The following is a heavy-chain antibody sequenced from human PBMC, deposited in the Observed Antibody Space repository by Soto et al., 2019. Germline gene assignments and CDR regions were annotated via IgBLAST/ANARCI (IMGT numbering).Heavy chain of an antibody. CDR1: GFTFSSYA. J-gene: IGHJ4*02. D-gene: IGHD1-26*01. Sequence: EVQLLESGGGLVQPGGSLRLSCAASGFTFSSYAMSWVRQAPGKGLEWVSAISGSGGSTYYADSVKGRFTISRDNSKNTLYLQMNSLRAEDTAVYYCGKHPELRRYFDYWGQGTLVTVSS. V-gene: IGHV3-23*01. CDR2: ISGSGGST. CDR3: GKHPELRRYFDY.